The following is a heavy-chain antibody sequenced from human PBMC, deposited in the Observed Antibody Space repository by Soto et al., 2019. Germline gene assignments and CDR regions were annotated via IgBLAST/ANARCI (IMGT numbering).Heavy chain of an antibody. CDR1: GGSISSSNW. J-gene: IGHJ6*02. V-gene: IGHV4-4*02. CDR2: IYHSGST. CDR3: ARGGIAGAAAGRGGYYYGMDV. Sequence: SETLSLTCAVSGGSISSSNWWSWVRQPPGKGLEWIGEIYHSGSTNYNPSLKSRVTIAVDKSKNQFSLKLSSGTAADTAVDYCARGGIAGAAAGRGGYYYGMDVWGQGTTVTVSS. D-gene: IGHD6-13*01.